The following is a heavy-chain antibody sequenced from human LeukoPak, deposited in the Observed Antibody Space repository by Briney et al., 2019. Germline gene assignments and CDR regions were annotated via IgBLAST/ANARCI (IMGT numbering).Heavy chain of an antibody. Sequence: PGGSLRLSCAASGFTFSNFAMTWVRQAPGKGLEWVSSIVGSSSTYYADSLTGRFTISRDNAKNSLYLQMNSLRAEDTAVYYCARIGAGSSRDYWGQGTLVTVSS. D-gene: IGHD6-13*01. CDR2: IVGSSST. V-gene: IGHV3-21*01. J-gene: IGHJ4*02. CDR1: GFTFSNFA. CDR3: ARIGAGSSRDY.